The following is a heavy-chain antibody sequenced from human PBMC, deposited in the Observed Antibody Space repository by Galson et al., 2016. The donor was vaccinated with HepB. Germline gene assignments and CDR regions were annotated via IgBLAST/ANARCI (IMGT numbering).Heavy chain of an antibody. CDR2: INHGGST. D-gene: IGHD6-19*01. CDR3: ARGGYSSGWWLGR. V-gene: IGHV4-34*01. CDR1: GGSFSGYY. Sequence: SETLSLTCAVSGGSFSGYYWTWIRQPPDKGLEWIGEINHGGSTNYNSSLKSRVTISVDTSKNQFSLKLNSVTAADTAVYYGARGGYSSGWWLGRWGQGTLVIVSS. J-gene: IGHJ4*02.